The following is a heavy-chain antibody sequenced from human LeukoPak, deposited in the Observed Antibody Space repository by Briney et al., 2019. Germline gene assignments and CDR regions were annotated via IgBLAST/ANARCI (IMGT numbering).Heavy chain of an antibody. Sequence: GGSLRLSXAASGFTFSDYYMSCIRQAPGKGLGWVSYICSSGSTIYYADSVKGRFTISRDNAKNSLYLQMNSLRAEDTAVYYCARERPYYYDSSGPALWGQGTMVTVSS. V-gene: IGHV3-11*04. J-gene: IGHJ3*01. CDR1: GFTFSDYY. CDR3: ARERPYYYDSSGPAL. CDR2: ICSSGSTI. D-gene: IGHD3-22*01.